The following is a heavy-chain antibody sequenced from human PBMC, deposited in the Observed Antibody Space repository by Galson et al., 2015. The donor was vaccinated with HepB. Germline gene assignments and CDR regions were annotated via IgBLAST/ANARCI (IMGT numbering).Heavy chain of an antibody. D-gene: IGHD3-10*01. V-gene: IGHV4-39*01. CDR3: ARRNMVRGVIDY. CDR2: IYYSGST. Sequence: ETLSLTCTVSGGSISSSSYYWGWIRQPPGKGLEWIGSIYYSGSTYYNPSLKSRVTISVDTSKNQFSLKLSSVTAADTAVYYCARRNMVRGVIDYWGQGTLVTVSS. J-gene: IGHJ4*02. CDR1: GGSISSSSYY.